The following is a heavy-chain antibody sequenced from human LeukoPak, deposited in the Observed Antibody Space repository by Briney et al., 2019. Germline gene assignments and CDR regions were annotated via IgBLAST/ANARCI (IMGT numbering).Heavy chain of an antibody. CDR1: GYTFTGYC. Sequence: ASVRVSCKASGYTFTGYCMHWVRQAPGQGLEWMGWINPNSGGTNYAQKFQGRVTMTRDTSISTAYMELSRLRSDDTAVYYCATPLPPNWGLYWGQGTLVTVSS. CDR2: INPNSGGT. V-gene: IGHV1-2*02. D-gene: IGHD7-27*01. CDR3: ATPLPPNWGLY. J-gene: IGHJ4*02.